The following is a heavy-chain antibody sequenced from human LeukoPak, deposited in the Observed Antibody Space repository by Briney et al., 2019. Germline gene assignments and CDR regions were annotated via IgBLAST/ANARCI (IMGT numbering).Heavy chain of an antibody. CDR1: GGSISSGDYY. J-gene: IGHJ3*02. CDR2: IYYSGST. Sequence: SQTLSLTCTVSGGSISSGDYYWSWIRQPPGKGLEWIGYIYYSGSTYYNPSLKSRVTISVDTSKNQFSLKLSSVTAADTAVYYCARSYYDILTGYYYSDAFDIWGQGTMVTVSS. CDR3: ARSYYDILTGYYYSDAFDI. D-gene: IGHD3-9*01. V-gene: IGHV4-30-4*01.